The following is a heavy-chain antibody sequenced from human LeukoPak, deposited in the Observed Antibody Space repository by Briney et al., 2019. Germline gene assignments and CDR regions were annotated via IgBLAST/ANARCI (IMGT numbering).Heavy chain of an antibody. Sequence: GGSLRLFCAASGFTFSSYWMSWVRQAPGKGLEWVANIKQDGSEKYYVDSVKGRFTISRENAKNSLYLQMNSLRAEDTAVYYCARTPVGGSSTYYFDYWGQGTLVTVSS. V-gene: IGHV3-7*01. CDR2: IKQDGSEK. CDR1: GFTFSSYW. D-gene: IGHD2-2*01. CDR3: ARTPVGGSSTYYFDY. J-gene: IGHJ4*02.